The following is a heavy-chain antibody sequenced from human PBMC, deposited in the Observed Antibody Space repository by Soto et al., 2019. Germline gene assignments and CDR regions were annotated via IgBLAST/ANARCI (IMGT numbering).Heavy chain of an antibody. V-gene: IGHV4-34*01. D-gene: IGHD1-26*01. CDR2: IDGGGKT. CDR1: SESLSGYY. Sequence: QVQLQQWGAGLLKPSETLSLTCAVNSESLSGYYWSWIRQSPGKGLEWIGEIDGGGKTTYSPPLRSRVAMSVDTSKNHFSLNLNSVGAADTAAYYFVVARGRLVGFDYWGQGTLVTVSS. CDR3: VVARGRLVGFDY. J-gene: IGHJ4*02.